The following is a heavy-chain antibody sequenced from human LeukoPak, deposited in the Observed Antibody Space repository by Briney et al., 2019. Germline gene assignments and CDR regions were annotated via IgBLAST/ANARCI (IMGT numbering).Heavy chain of an antibody. CDR1: GYTFTDYD. Sequence: ASVKVSCKASGYTFTDYDIHWVRQAPGQGLQWMGRINPKSGGTHYAQKFEDRVTMTRDVFINTAYMELSRLRPDYTDLYYCERNDNNYFVSGSYAPDYWGQGTMVIVSS. CDR2: INPKSGGT. J-gene: IGHJ4*02. V-gene: IGHV1-2*05. CDR3: ERNDNNYFVSGSYAPDY. D-gene: IGHD3-10*01.